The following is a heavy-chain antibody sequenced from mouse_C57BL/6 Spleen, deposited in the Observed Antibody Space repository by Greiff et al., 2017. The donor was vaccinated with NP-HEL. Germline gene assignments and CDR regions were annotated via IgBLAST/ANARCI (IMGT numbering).Heavy chain of an antibody. CDR3: ARVGLGRCAY. CDR1: GYSITSGYY. Sequence: EVQLQESGPGLVKPSQSLSLTCSVTGYSITSGYYWNWIRQFPGNKLEWLGYISYDGSNNYNPSLKNRISITRDTSQNQFFLKLNSVTTEATATYYGARVGLGRCAYWGQGTLVTVSA. J-gene: IGHJ3*01. CDR2: ISYDGSN. V-gene: IGHV3-6*01.